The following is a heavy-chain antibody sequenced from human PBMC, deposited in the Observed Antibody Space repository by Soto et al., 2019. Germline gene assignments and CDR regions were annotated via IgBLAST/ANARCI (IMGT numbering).Heavy chain of an antibody. CDR1: GFIFSNAW. CDR3: TADGTHGSLDY. CDR2: IKSKTDGGTI. J-gene: IGHJ4*02. V-gene: IGHV3-15*01. Sequence: EVQLVESGGGLVKPGGSLRLSCAASGFIFSNAWMSWVRQAPGKGLEWVGRIKSKTDGGTIDYAAPVKGRFTISRDDSKNTLYLQMNSLETEDTALYYCTADGTHGSLDYWGQGPLVTVSS.